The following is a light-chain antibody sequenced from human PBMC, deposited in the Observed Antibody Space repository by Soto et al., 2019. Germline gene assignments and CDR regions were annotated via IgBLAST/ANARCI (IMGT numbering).Light chain of an antibody. Sequence: DIQLTQSPSSLSPSVGDRITLSCRASQSISRKLNWYQQMPGKAPSLLIYAARDLQSGVPGRFSGSGSGTEFNLTISSLQPEDLASYYCQQSHSTPYTFGQGTKLEI. CDR1: QSISRK. J-gene: IGKJ2*01. CDR3: QQSHSTPYT. V-gene: IGKV1-39*01. CDR2: AAR.